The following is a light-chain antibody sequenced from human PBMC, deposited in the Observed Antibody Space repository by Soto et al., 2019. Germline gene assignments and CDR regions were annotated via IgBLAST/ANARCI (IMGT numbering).Light chain of an antibody. Sequence: DIQMTQSPSSLSASVGDRGTITCRASQSIRSYLNWYHQKPGKTPQLLIYGASNLQSGAPSRFTGSGSGTHFTLTISSLQPEDFATYYCQQSYTTPYTFGQGTKLEIK. V-gene: IGKV1-39*01. CDR3: QQSYTTPYT. CDR1: QSIRSY. J-gene: IGKJ2*01. CDR2: GAS.